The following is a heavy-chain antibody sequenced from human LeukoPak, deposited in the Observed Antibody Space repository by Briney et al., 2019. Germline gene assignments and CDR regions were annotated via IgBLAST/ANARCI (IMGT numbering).Heavy chain of an antibody. CDR2: INTNTGNP. D-gene: IGHD5-18*01. CDR1: GYTFTSYG. Sequence: ASVKVSCKGSGYTFTSYGINWVRQAPGQGLEWMGWINTNTGNPRYAQGFTGRFVFSLDTSVSTAYLQISSLKAEDTAVYYCARLGYSYGYSYDYWGQGTLVTVSS. J-gene: IGHJ4*02. V-gene: IGHV7-4-1*02. CDR3: ARLGYSYGYSYDY.